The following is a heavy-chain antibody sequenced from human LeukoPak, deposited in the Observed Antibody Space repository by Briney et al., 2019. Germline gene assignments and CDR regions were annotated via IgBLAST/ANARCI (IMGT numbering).Heavy chain of an antibody. CDR2: IYYSGST. V-gene: IGHV4-59*01. Sequence: PSEALSLTCTVSGGSISSYYWSWIRQPPGKGLEWIGYIYYSGSTNYNPSLKSRVTISVDTSKNQFSLKLSSVTAADTAVYYCARESAGEYYGSGSYFDYWGQGTLVTVSS. J-gene: IGHJ4*02. CDR3: ARESAGEYYGSGSYFDY. D-gene: IGHD3-10*01. CDR1: GGSISSYY.